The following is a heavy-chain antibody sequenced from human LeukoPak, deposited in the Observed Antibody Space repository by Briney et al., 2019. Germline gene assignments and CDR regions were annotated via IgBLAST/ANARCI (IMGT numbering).Heavy chain of an antibody. Sequence: PGGSLRLSCAASGFIFSSYNMNWVRQPPGKGLEWIGSIYHSGSTYYNPSLKSRVTISVDTSKNQFSLKLSSVTAADTAVYYCARQAWGGVGYYDSSGQTPTANYFDYWGQGTLVTVSS. J-gene: IGHJ4*02. CDR3: ARQAWGGVGYYDSSGQTPTANYFDY. D-gene: IGHD3-22*01. CDR2: IYHSGST. V-gene: IGHV4-38-2*01. CDR1: GFIFSSYN.